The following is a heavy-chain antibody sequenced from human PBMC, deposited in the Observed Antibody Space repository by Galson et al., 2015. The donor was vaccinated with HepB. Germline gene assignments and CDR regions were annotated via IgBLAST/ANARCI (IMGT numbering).Heavy chain of an antibody. D-gene: IGHD3-16*01. V-gene: IGHV1-2*02. CDR3: ASGGESIYYYFGMDV. Sequence: SVKVSCKASGYTFTDCYMHWVRQAPGQGLEWMGWINPNSGGTNYAQKFQGRVTMTRDTSISTAYMELSSLRSDDTAVYYCASGGESIYYYFGMDVWGQGTTVTVSS. J-gene: IGHJ6*02. CDR2: INPNSGGT. CDR1: GYTFTDCY.